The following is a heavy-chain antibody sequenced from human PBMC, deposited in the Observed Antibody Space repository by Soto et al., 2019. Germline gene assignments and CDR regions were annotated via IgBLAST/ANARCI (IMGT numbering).Heavy chain of an antibody. CDR1: GGSISSGGYS. CDR3: ARQQLDNWFDP. Sequence: SETLSLTCAVSGGSISSGGYSWSWIRQPPGKGLEWIGYIYHSGSTYYNPSLKSRVTISVDRSKNQFSLKLSSVTAADTAVYYCARQQLDNWFDPWGQGTLVTVSS. D-gene: IGHD6-13*01. CDR2: IYHSGST. J-gene: IGHJ5*02. V-gene: IGHV4-30-2*01.